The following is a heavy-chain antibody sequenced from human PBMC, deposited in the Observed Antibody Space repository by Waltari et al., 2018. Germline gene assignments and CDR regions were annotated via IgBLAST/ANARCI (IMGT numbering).Heavy chain of an antibody. V-gene: IGHV4-39*07. Sequence: QLQLHESGPGLVKPSETLSLTCTVSGASINSPAYYWTWLRQTPGKGLELIGSIFYSGAAYYNPPLKSRLTISLDTSKSQFSLKLGSVTAADTAIYYCARNFGGYNWQNYYFDSWGQGALVTVSS. CDR1: GASINSPAYY. CDR2: IFYSGAA. CDR3: ARNFGGYNWQNYYFDS. D-gene: IGHD1-1*01. J-gene: IGHJ4*02.